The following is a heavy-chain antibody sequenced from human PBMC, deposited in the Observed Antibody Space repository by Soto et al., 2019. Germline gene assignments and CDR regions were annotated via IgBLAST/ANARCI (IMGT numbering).Heavy chain of an antibody. CDR1: GYTFTGYY. Sequence: GASVKVSCKASGYTFTGYYMHWVRQAPGQGLEWMGWMNPNSGNTGYAQKFQGRVTMTRNTSISTAYMELSSLRSEDTAVYYCARFPSVGYYYMDVWGKGTTVTVSS. V-gene: IGHV1-8*02. J-gene: IGHJ6*03. D-gene: IGHD3-3*01. CDR3: ARFPSVGYYYMDV. CDR2: MNPNSGNT.